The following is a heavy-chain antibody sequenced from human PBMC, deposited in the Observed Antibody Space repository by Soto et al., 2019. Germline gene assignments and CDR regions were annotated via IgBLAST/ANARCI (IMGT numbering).Heavy chain of an antibody. J-gene: IGHJ5*01. V-gene: IGHV4-4*02. CDR2: VHISGHS. D-gene: IGHD1-1*01. CDR1: GGCVRVPDG. CDR3: ARVRQGCSANNCYFDP. Sequence: SVPLCHTCTLCGGCVRVPDGWKWVNQSPDKGLEWIAEVHISGHSNYNPSLRSRVSVSIDSSKNQFYLNLNSVTAADTAIYYCARVRQGCSANNCYFDPWGQGTQVTVS.